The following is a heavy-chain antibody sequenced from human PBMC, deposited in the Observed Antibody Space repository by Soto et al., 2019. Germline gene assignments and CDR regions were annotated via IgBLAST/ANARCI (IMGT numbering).Heavy chain of an antibody. CDR1: GGSISSYY. J-gene: IGHJ4*02. CDR2: IYPGGST. Sequence: QVKLQESGPGLVKPSETLSLTCTVSGGSISSYYWSWIRQSAGQGLEWIGRIYPGGSTNFNPSLKSRVTMSADTSKNQFSLRLTSVTAADTAVYYCARANVGPPGGGSWIMPFDFWGQGPLVTVSS. CDR3: ARANVGPPGGGSWIMPFDF. V-gene: IGHV4-4*07. D-gene: IGHD2-15*01.